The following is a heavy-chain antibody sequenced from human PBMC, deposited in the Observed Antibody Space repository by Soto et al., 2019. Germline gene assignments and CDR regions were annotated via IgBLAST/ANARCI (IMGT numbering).Heavy chain of an antibody. Sequence: GGSLRLSCVTSGFSFSPYAMSWVRQAPGKGLEWVSAISGSGGSTYYADSVKGRFTISRDNSKNTLYLQMNSLRAEDTAVYYCWKREPILTGYSSFDYWGQGTLVTVSS. V-gene: IGHV3-23*01. CDR2: ISGSGGST. D-gene: IGHD3-9*01. J-gene: IGHJ4*02. CDR1: GFSFSPYA. CDR3: WKREPILTGYSSFDY.